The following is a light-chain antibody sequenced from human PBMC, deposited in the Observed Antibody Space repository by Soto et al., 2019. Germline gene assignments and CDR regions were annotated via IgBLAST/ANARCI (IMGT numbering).Light chain of an antibody. CDR3: LQDYNDPYT. CDR1: QGTRND. V-gene: IGKV1-6*01. Sequence: AIQMTQSPSSLSASVGDRVTITCRASQGTRNDLAWYQQKPGKAPKLLIYAASSLQSGVPSRFSGSGSGTDFTLTISSLQPEDFATYYCLQDYNDPYTFGQGTKLEIK. CDR2: AAS. J-gene: IGKJ2*01.